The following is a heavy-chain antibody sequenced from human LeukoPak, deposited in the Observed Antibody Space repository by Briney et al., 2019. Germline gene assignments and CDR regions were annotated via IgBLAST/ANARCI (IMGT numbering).Heavy chain of an antibody. CDR3: AKHRSGIAASGSNY. V-gene: IGHV3-23*01. CDR2: ISGSGGDSGGST. CDR1: GFTFSSFA. J-gene: IGHJ4*02. D-gene: IGHD6-6*01. Sequence: PGGSLRLSCAASGFTFSSFAMSWVRQAPGKGLEWASVSVISGSGGDSGGSTYYADSVKGRFTISRDDSNNTLYLQMNNLKVEDTAVYYCAKHRSGIAASGSNYWGQGTLVSVSS.